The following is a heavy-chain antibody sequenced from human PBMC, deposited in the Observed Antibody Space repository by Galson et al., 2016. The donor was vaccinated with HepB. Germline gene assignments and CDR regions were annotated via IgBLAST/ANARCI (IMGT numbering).Heavy chain of an antibody. CDR1: GFTFTQCW. V-gene: IGHV3-74*01. D-gene: IGHD2-2*01. CDR3: ARGPTHQVHYAMDA. Sequence: SLRLSCAASGFTFTQCWMHWVRLVPGKGLAWVGRINNDGSSTNYADSAKGRFTITRDNVENTVYLQMNSLTVEDTEIYFCARGPTHQVHYAMDAWGRGTTVTVS. J-gene: IGHJ6*02. CDR2: INNDGSST.